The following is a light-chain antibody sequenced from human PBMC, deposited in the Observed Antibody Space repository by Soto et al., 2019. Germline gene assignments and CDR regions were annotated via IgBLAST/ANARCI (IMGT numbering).Light chain of an antibody. J-gene: IGLJ2*01. CDR2: EVS. V-gene: IGLV2-14*01. CDR1: SSDVGAYNY. CDR3: SSYTSRNTLV. Sequence: QSALTQPASVSGSPGQSITISCTGTSSDVGAYNYVSWYQQHPGKAPKLMIFEVSDRPSGVSNRFSGSKSGNTASLTISGLQAEDEDDYYCSSYTSRNTLVFGGGTQLTVL.